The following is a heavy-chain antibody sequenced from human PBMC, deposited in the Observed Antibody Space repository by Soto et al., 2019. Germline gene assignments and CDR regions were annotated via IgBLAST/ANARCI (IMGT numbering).Heavy chain of an antibody. V-gene: IGHV3-23*01. Sequence: EVQLLESGGGLVQPGGSLRLSCAASGFTFSSYAMSWVRQAPGKGLEWVSAISGSGGSTYYADSVKGRFTNSRDNSKNTLYLRMNSLRAEDTAVYYCAKWFGELSGALDYWGQGTLVTVSS. D-gene: IGHD3-10*01. CDR2: ISGSGGST. J-gene: IGHJ4*02. CDR3: AKWFGELSGALDY. CDR1: GFTFSSYA.